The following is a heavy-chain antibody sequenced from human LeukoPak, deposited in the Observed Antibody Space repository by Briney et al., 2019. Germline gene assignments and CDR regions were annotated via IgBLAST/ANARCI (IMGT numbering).Heavy chain of an antibody. CDR2: XIPIFGTA. V-gene: IGHV1-69*01. D-gene: IGHD5-18*01. Sequence: XXXQGLXXXXXXIPIFGTANYAQKFQGRVTITADESTSTAYMELSSLRSEDTAVYYCARDTAMVTYYYGMDVWGQGTTVTVSS. J-gene: IGHJ6*02. CDR3: ARDTAMVTYYYGMDV.